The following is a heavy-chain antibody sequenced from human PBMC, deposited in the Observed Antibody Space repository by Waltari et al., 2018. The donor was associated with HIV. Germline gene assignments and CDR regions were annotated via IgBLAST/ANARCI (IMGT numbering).Heavy chain of an antibody. CDR2: IKSEGSST. V-gene: IGHV3-74*01. CDR3: ASLYNYVWGSPPPFDY. J-gene: IGHJ4*02. Sequence: EVQLVESGGGLVQPGGSLRLSCAASGFPFRSYWMHSVRQAPGRGLVWVSLIKSEGSSTNYADSVKGRFTISRDNAKNTVYLQMNSLRAEDTALYYCASLYNYVWGSPPPFDYWGQGTLVTVSS. CDR1: GFPFRSYW. D-gene: IGHD3-16*01.